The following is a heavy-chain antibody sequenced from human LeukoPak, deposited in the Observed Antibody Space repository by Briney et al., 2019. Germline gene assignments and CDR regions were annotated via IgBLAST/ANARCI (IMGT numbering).Heavy chain of an antibody. CDR1: GYSFTAYY. Sequence: ASVKVSCKASGYSFTAYYIHWVRQAPGQGPEWMGWINIDSGGTNYAQKFQGRVTMTRDTSISTAYMEMSSLRSDDTAVYCCVRDHLHYFDYWGQGTLVTISS. CDR3: VRDHLHYFDY. V-gene: IGHV1-2*02. CDR2: INIDSGGT. J-gene: IGHJ4*02.